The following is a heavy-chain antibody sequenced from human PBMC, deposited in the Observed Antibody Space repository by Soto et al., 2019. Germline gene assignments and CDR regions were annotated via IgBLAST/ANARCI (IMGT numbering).Heavy chain of an antibody. CDR1: GYTFTSYG. J-gene: IGHJ4*02. Sequence: QVQLVQSGAEVKKPGASVKVSCKASGYTFTSYGISWVRQAPGQGLEWMGWISAYNGNTNYAQKLQGRVTMTTDTPTSTAYMELRSLRSDDTAVYYCARDREDSSGWYSSPDFDYWGQGTLVTVSS. CDR2: ISAYNGNT. CDR3: ARDREDSSGWYSSPDFDY. V-gene: IGHV1-18*01. D-gene: IGHD6-19*01.